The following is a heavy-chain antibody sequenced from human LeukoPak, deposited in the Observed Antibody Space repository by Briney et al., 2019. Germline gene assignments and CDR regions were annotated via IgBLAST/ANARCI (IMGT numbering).Heavy chain of an antibody. V-gene: IGHV3-20*04. J-gene: IGHJ4*02. CDR3: ARVRLAAARGLGFDY. D-gene: IGHD6-13*01. CDR2: INWNGGST. CDR1: GFTFDDYG. Sequence: GGSLRLSCAASGFTFDDYGMSCVRQAPGKGLEWVSGINWNGGSTGYADSVKGRFTISRDNAKNSLYLQMNSLRAEDTALYYCARVRLAAARGLGFDYWGQGTLVTVSS.